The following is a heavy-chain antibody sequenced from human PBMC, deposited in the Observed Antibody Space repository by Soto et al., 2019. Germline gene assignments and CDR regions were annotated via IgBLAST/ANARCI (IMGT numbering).Heavy chain of an antibody. CDR1: GFTFSSYG. D-gene: IGHD1-26*01. CDR2: ISYDGSNK. J-gene: IGHJ4*02. V-gene: IGHV3-30*18. Sequence: GGSLRLSCAASGFTFSSYGMHWVRQAPGKGLEWVAVISYDGSNKYYADSVKGRFTISRDNSKNTLYLQMNSLRAEDTAVYYCAKGLFGGSYGGLIFDYWGQGTLVTVSS. CDR3: AKGLFGGSYGGLIFDY.